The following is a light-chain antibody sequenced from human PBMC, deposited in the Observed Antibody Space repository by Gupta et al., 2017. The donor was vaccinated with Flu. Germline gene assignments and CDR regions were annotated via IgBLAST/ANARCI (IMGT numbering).Light chain of an antibody. CDR3: QQYYGIPYS. CDR2: WAS. V-gene: IGKV4-1*01. J-gene: IGKJ2*03. Sequence: DIVMTQSPDSLAVSLGERATINYKSSQSVLYSSNNKNYLAWYQQKPGQPPKLLIYWASTRESGVPDRFSGSGSGTDFTLTINSLQAEDVAVYYCQQYYGIPYSFGQGTKLEIK. CDR1: QSVLYSSNNKNY.